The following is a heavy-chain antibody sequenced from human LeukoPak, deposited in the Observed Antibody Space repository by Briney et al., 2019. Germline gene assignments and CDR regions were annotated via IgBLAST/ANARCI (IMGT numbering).Heavy chain of an antibody. D-gene: IGHD5-18*01. V-gene: IGHV3-11*04. J-gene: IGHJ4*02. CDR1: GFTFSDYY. Sequence: GGSLRLSCAASGFTFSDYYMSWTRQAPGKGLEWVSYISSSGSTIYYADSVKGRFTISRDNAKNSLYLQMNSLRAVDTAVYYCGTAMVLGGHFDYWGQGTLVTVSS. CDR3: GTAMVLGGHFDY. CDR2: ISSSGSTI.